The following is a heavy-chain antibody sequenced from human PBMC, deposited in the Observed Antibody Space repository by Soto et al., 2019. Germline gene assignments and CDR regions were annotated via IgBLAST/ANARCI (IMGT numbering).Heavy chain of an antibody. D-gene: IGHD1-7*01. CDR3: AKAPNWNYESGYFDS. V-gene: IGHV3-23*01. J-gene: IGHJ4*02. Sequence: EVQLLESGGGLGQPGGSLRLSCAASGFTFSSWAMSWVRQAPGKGLEWVSTISGSGGSTYYADSVKGRFTISRDNYKNTLYVQMNSLRAEDTAVYYCAKAPNWNYESGYFDSWGQGTLVTVSS. CDR2: ISGSGGST. CDR1: GFTFSSWA.